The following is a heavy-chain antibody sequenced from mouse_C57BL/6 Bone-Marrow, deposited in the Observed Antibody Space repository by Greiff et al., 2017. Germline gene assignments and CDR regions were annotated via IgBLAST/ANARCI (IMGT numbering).Heavy chain of an antibody. CDR1: GFNIKDDY. CDR2: IDPENGDT. CDR3: GYGNAMDY. Sequence: VQLQQSGAELVRPGASVKLSCTASGFNIKDDYMHWVKQRPEQGLEWIGWIDPENGDTENASKFQGKATITADTSSNTAYLQLSSLTSEDTAVYYCGYGNAMDYWGQGTSVTVSS. V-gene: IGHV14-4*01. J-gene: IGHJ4*01. D-gene: IGHD1-1*01.